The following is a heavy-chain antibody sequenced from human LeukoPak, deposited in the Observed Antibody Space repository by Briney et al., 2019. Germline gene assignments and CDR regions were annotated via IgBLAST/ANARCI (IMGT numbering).Heavy chain of an antibody. CDR3: ARAAVTTLPYFDY. CDR2: VSPNGVAT. V-gene: IGHV1-2*02. Sequence: ASVTLSCKASGYTFTGYYMHWVRQAPRQGLEWMGWVSPNGVATNYAQKFQGRVTMTRDTPISTAYMALSRLRSDDTAVYYCARAAVTTLPYFDYWGQGTLVTVSS. D-gene: IGHD4-17*01. CDR1: GYTFTGYY. J-gene: IGHJ4*02.